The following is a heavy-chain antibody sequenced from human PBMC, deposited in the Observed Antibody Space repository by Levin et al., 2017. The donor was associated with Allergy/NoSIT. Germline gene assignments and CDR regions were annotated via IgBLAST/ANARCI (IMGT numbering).Heavy chain of an antibody. V-gene: IGHV3-74*01. J-gene: IGHJ4*02. CDR3: TRRTREVWFGDDDYFDH. CDR1: GLTLSSHW. D-gene: IGHD3-10*01. Sequence: GGSLRLSCAASGLTLSSHWMHWVRQAPGKGLVWVSRISGDGTRTSYADSVRGRFTISRDNAKNTLYLQINSLRVEDTAVYFCTRRTREVWFGDDDYFDHWGQGILVSVSS. CDR2: ISGDGTRT.